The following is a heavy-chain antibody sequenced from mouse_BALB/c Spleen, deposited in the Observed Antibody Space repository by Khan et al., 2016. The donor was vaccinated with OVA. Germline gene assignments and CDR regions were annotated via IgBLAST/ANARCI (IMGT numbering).Heavy chain of an antibody. CDR1: GFAFSSYD. CDR3: ARPSYDGNPYFTY. CDR2: ISTGGNYT. D-gene: IGHD2-1*01. J-gene: IGHJ3*01. Sequence: EVHLVESGGGFVRPGGSLKLSCAASGFAFSSYDMSWVRQTPEKRLEWVATISTGGNYTYYPASVKGRFTISRDIARNTLYLQMSSLRSEDTAWYYCARPSYDGNPYFTYWGQGTLVTVSA. V-gene: IGHV5-9*02.